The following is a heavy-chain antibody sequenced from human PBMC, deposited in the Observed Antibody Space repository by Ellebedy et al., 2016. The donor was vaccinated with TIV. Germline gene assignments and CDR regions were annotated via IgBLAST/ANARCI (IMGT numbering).Heavy chain of an antibody. CDR3: AKDKFTVNMYFLGGEHLLH. J-gene: IGHJ1*01. CDR1: GFTFSSYA. D-gene: IGHD4-17*01. CDR2: LSGSGDST. Sequence: GGSLRLXXAASGFTFSSYAVTWVRQAPGKGLEWVSALSGSGDSTYYADSVKGRFTISRDNSKNTVYLQMNSLRAEDTAVYYCAKDKFTVNMYFLGGEHLLHWGQGTLVTVSS. V-gene: IGHV3-23*01.